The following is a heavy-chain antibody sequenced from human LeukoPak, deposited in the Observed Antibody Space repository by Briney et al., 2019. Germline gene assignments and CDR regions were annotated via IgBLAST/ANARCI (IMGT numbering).Heavy chain of an antibody. D-gene: IGHD2-2*01. V-gene: IGHV4-39*01. CDR3: VRHCSSTTCPTKNAFDI. Sequence: SETLSLTCTVSGGSISSRNYYWGYIRQPPGKGLEWIGSIYYSGRTYSNPSLNSRVTVSVDMSKDQFSLKLSSVTAADTGIYYCVRHCSSTTCPTKNAFDIWDQGTMVTVSS. CDR2: IYYSGRT. CDR1: GGSISSRNYY. J-gene: IGHJ3*02.